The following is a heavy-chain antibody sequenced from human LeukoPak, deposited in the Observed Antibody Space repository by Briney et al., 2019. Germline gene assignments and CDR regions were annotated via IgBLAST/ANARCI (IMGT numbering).Heavy chain of an antibody. CDR3: AKDVGSTHYYYMDV. V-gene: IGHV4-4*07. D-gene: IGHD6-13*01. CDR2: IYPSGST. Sequence: PETLSLTCTVSGGSISSFYWSWIRQPAGEGLEWIGRIYPSGSTNYNPSLKSRVTMSLDTSKKQFSLRLNSVTAADTAVYYCAKDVGSTHYYYMDVWGKGTTVTVSS. J-gene: IGHJ6*03. CDR1: GGSISSFY.